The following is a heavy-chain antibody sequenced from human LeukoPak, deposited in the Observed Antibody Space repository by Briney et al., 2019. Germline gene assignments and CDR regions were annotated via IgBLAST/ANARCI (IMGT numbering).Heavy chain of an antibody. CDR3: TRGGELMNY. J-gene: IGHJ4*02. CDR2: IYTSGST. CDR1: GGSVSSGNYY. Sequence: KASETLSLTCTVFGGSVSSGNYYWTWIRQPAGKGLEWIGRIYTSGSTNYNPSLKSRVTISIDASKNQFSLRLTSVTAADTAVYYCTRGGELMNYWGQGTLVTVSS. D-gene: IGHD1-26*01. V-gene: IGHV4-61*02.